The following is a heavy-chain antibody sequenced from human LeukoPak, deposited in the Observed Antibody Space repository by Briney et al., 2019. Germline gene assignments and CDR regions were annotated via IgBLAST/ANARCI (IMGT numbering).Heavy chain of an antibody. J-gene: IGHJ4*02. Sequence: AGGSLRLSCAVSGFTVSSNYMSWVRQAPGKGLEWVSVIYSGGSTYYADSVKGRFTISRDNSKNTLYLQMNSLRAEDTAVYYCASGWLEFDYWGQGTLVTVSS. CDR1: GFTVSSNY. CDR2: IYSGGST. CDR3: ASGWLEFDY. D-gene: IGHD6-19*01. V-gene: IGHV3-66*02.